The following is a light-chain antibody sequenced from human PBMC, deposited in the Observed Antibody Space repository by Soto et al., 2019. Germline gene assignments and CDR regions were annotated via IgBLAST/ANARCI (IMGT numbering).Light chain of an antibody. Sequence: QSALTQPASGSGSPGQSITISCTGTSSDVGGYNYVSWYQQHPGKAPKLMIYDVSNRPSGVSYRFSGSKSGNTASLTISGLQAEDEADYYCSSYTSSYSYVFGGGTKVTVL. J-gene: IGLJ1*01. CDR1: SSDVGGYNY. CDR3: SSYTSSYSYV. V-gene: IGLV2-14*03. CDR2: DVS.